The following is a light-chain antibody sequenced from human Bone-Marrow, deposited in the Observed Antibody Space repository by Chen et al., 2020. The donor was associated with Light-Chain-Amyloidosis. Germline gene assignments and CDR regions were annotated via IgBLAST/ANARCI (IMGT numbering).Light chain of an antibody. V-gene: IGLV2-23*01. CDR2: EDS. CDR3: CSSSDTDTLI. Sequence: QSALTQPASVAGSVGQSSTISCTGTSTDVGHYNLVSWYQQHPGEAPKLMIDEDSERPSGVSNRFSGSKSGNTASLTISGLQTEDQADYYCCSSSDTDTLIFGTGTRLTVL. J-gene: IGLJ2*01. CDR1: STDVGHYNL.